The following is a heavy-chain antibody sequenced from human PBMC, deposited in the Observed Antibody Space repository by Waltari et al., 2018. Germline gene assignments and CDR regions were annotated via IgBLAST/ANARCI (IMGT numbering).Heavy chain of an antibody. CDR2: IYHSGST. CDR1: GGSISSGGYS. Sequence: QLQLQESGSGLVKPSQTLSLTCAVSGGSISSGGYSWSWIRQPPGKGLEWIGYIYHSGSTYYNPSLKSRVTISVDRSKNQFSLKLSSVTAADTAVYYCARGLTVRGVVMGPNWFDPWGQGTLVTVSS. J-gene: IGHJ5*02. D-gene: IGHD3-10*01. V-gene: IGHV4-30-2*01. CDR3: ARGLTVRGVVMGPNWFDP.